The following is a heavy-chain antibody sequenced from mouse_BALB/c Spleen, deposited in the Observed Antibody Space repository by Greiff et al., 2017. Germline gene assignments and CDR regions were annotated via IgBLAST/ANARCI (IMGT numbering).Heavy chain of an antibody. J-gene: IGHJ4*01. CDR1: GDSITSGY. V-gene: IGHV3-8*02. D-gene: IGHD2-14*01. Sequence: EVQVVESGPSLVKPSQTLSLTCSVTGDSITSGYWNWIRKFPGNKLEYMGYISYSGSTYYNPSLKSRISITRDTSKNQYYLQLNSVTTEDTATYYCARYYRYDGYYAMDYWGQGTSVTVSS. CDR3: ARYYRYDGYYAMDY. CDR2: ISYSGST.